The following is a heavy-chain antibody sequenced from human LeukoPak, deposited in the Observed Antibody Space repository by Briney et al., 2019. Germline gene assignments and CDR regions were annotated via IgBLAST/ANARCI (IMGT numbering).Heavy chain of an antibody. CDR1: GFTFSSHW. CDR3: TTDGAYYYGSGSYPY. CDR2: IKSKTDGGTT. J-gene: IGHJ4*02. V-gene: IGHV3-15*01. D-gene: IGHD3-10*01. Sequence: GGSLRLSCAASGFTFSSHWMSWVRQAPGKGLEWVGRIKSKTDGGTTDYAAPVKGRFTISRDDSKNTLYLQMNSLKTEDTAVYYCTTDGAYYYGSGSYPYWGQGTLVTVSS.